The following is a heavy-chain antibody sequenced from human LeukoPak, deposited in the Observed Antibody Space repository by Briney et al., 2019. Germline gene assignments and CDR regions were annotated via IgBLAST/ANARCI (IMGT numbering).Heavy chain of an antibody. Sequence: GGSLRLSCAVSGFTFSGFWMSWSRQAPGKGLEWVASINSDGSEGYYADVVKGRFTISRDNAKNSLYLQINSLRAEDTAVYYCAKGGNGRSGYSAYWGQGTLVTVSS. CDR2: INSDGSEG. CDR3: AKGGNGRSGYSAY. CDR1: GFTFSGFW. J-gene: IGHJ4*02. V-gene: IGHV3-7*03. D-gene: IGHD3-3*01.